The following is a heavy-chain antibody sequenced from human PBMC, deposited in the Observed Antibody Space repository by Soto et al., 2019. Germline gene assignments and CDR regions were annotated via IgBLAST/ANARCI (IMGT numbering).Heavy chain of an antibody. V-gene: IGHV1-2*04. Sequence: ASVKVSCKASGYTFTGYYMHWVRQAPGQGLEWMGWINPNSGGTNFAQKFQGWVTMTRDTSISTAYMALSRLRSDDTAVYYCARDRGGEFWSGKKGRMDVWGQGTTVTVSS. CDR3: ARDRGGEFWSGKKGRMDV. D-gene: IGHD3-3*01. CDR1: GYTFTGYY. CDR2: INPNSGGT. J-gene: IGHJ6*02.